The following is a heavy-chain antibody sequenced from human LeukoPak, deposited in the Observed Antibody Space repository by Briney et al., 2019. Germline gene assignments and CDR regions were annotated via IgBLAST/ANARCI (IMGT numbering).Heavy chain of an antibody. J-gene: IGHJ5*02. CDR3: ARVAEMRYYDSSGYLPT. Sequence: GGSLRLSCAASGFTFSSYAMHWVRQAPGKGLEWVAVISYDGSNKYYADSVKGRFTISRDNSKNTLYLQMNSLRAEDTAVYYCARVAEMRYYDSSGYLPTWGQGTLVTVSS. CDR1: GFTFSSYA. D-gene: IGHD3-22*01. CDR2: ISYDGSNK. V-gene: IGHV3-30-3*01.